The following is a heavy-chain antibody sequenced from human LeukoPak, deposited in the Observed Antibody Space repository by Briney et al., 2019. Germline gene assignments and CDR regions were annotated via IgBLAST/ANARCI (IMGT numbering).Heavy chain of an antibody. D-gene: IGHD3-22*01. CDR2: IYHSGST. CDR3: ARDRVAYYYDSSGYYPDY. J-gene: IGHJ4*02. V-gene: IGHV4-38-2*02. Sequence: SETLSLTCTVSGYSISSGYYWGWIRQPPGKGLEWIGSIYHSGSTYYNPSLKSRVTISVDTSKNQFSLKLSSVTAADTAVYYCARDRVAYYYDSSGYYPDYWGQGTLVTVSS. CDR1: GYSISSGYY.